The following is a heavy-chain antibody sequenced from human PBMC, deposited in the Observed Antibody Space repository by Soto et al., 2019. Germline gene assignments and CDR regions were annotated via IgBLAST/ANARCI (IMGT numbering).Heavy chain of an antibody. CDR1: GFTFSSYS. CDR2: ISSSSSYI. V-gene: IGHV3-21*01. D-gene: IGHD6-6*01. Sequence: GGSLRLSCAASGFTFSSYSMNWVRQAPGKGLEWVSSISSSSSYIYYADSVKGRFTISRDNAKNSLYLQMNSLRAEDTAEYYCARDPGYSSSLDYWGQGTLVTVSS. CDR3: ARDPGYSSSLDY. J-gene: IGHJ4*02.